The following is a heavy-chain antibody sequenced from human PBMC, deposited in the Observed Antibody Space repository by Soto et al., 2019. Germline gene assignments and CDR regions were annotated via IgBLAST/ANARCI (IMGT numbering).Heavy chain of an antibody. J-gene: IGHJ6*02. CDR1: GFTFDDYT. V-gene: IGHV3-43*01. CDR2: ISWDGGST. Sequence: GGSLRLSCAASGFTFDDYTMHWVRQAPGKGLEWVSLISWDGGSTYYADSVKGRFTISRDNSKNSLYLQMNSLRTEDTALYYYAKSIFLGWELPTYGMDVWGQGTTVTVSS. CDR3: AKSIFLGWELPTYGMDV. D-gene: IGHD1-26*01.